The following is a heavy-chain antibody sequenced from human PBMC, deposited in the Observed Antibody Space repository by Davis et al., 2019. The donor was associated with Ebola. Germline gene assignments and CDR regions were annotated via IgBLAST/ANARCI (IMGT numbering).Heavy chain of an antibody. D-gene: IGHD1-14*01. V-gene: IGHV3-33*01. CDR3: ARENQAVLWAFDI. CDR2: IWYDGSNK. J-gene: IGHJ3*02. Sequence: GESLKISCAASGFTFSSYGMHWVRQAPGKGLEWVAVIWYDGSNKYYADSVKGRFTISRDNSKNTLYLQMNSLRAEDTAVYYCARENQAVLWAFDIWGQGTMVTVSS. CDR1: GFTFSSYG.